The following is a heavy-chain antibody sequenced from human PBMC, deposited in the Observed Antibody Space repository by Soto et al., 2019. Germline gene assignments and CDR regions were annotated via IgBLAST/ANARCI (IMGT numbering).Heavy chain of an antibody. V-gene: IGHV3-30*18. CDR3: AKDQVYYDSSGYFGH. CDR1: GFAFSSYG. Sequence: VGSLRLSCAASGFAFSSYGMHWVRQAPGKGLEWVAVISYDGSNKYYADSVKGRFTISRDNSKNTLYLQMNSLRAEDTAVYYCAKDQVYYDSSGYFGHWGQGTLVTVS. CDR2: ISYDGSNK. D-gene: IGHD3-22*01. J-gene: IGHJ4*02.